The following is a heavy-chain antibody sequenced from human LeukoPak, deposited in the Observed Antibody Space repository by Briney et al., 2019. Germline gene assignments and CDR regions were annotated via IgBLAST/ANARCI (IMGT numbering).Heavy chain of an antibody. J-gene: IGHJ5*02. Sequence: ASVKVSCKASGYTFTNYGIIWVRQAPGRGLEWMGWNSAYNDNTNYAQKFQGRVTMTTDTSTNTAYMELRSLTSDDTAVYYCARGGIIVVVVAATPWFDPWGQGTLVTVSS. CDR2: NSAYNDNT. V-gene: IGHV1-18*01. CDR3: ARGGIIVVVVAATPWFDP. CDR1: GYTFTNYG. D-gene: IGHD2-15*01.